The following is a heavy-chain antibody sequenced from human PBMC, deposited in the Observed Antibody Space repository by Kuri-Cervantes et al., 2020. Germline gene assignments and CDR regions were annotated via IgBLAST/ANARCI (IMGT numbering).Heavy chain of an antibody. J-gene: IGHJ4*02. CDR3: AGTAPRQQPYSPLDY. Sequence: ASVKVSCKASGYTFTAYVMHWVRQAPGQGLEWMGWINAGNDNTKSSQKFQGRVTLTRDTSASTAYMDLSSLRSEDTAVYYCAGTAPRQQPYSPLDYWGQGTLVTVSS. D-gene: IGHD5-18*01. CDR1: GYTFTAYV. V-gene: IGHV1-3*01. CDR2: INAGNDNT.